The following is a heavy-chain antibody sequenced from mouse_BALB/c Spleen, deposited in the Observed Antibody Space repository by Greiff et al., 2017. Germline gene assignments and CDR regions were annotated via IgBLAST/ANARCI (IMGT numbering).Heavy chain of an antibody. CDR2: ISDGGSYT. V-gene: IGHV5-4*02. D-gene: IGHD1-2*01. Sequence: EVHLVESGGGLVKPGGSLKLSCAASGFTFSDYYMYWVRQTPEKRLEWVATISDGGSYTYYPDSVKGRFTISRDNAKNNLYLQMSSLKSEDTAMYYCARERGSTAGGFAYWGQGTLVTVSA. CDR3: ARERGSTAGGFAY. CDR1: GFTFSDYY. J-gene: IGHJ3*01.